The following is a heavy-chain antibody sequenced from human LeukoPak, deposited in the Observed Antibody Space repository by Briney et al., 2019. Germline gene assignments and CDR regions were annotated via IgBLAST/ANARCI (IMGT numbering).Heavy chain of an antibody. CDR2: ISGSGGST. CDR3: AKDSALRAYYDSSGWDY. J-gene: IGHJ4*02. Sequence: GGSLRLSCAASGFTFSSYAMSWVRQAPGKGLEWVSAISGSGGSTYYADSVKSRFTISRDNSKNTLYLQMNSLRAEDTAVYYCAKDSALRAYYDSSGWDYWGQGTLVTVSS. V-gene: IGHV3-23*01. D-gene: IGHD3-22*01. CDR1: GFTFSSYA.